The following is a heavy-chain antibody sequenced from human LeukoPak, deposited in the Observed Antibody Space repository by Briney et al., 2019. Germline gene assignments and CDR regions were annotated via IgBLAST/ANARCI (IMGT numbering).Heavy chain of an antibody. CDR3: AIRGYSGYDYFDY. V-gene: IGHV3-23*01. CDR1: GFTFSSYA. Sequence: PGGSLRLSCAASGFTFSSYAMSWVRQAPGKGLEWVSAISGSGGSTYYADSVKGRFTISRDNSKNTLYLQVNSLRAEDTAVYYCAIRGYSGYDYFDYWGQGTLVTVSS. J-gene: IGHJ4*02. D-gene: IGHD5-12*01. CDR2: ISGSGGST.